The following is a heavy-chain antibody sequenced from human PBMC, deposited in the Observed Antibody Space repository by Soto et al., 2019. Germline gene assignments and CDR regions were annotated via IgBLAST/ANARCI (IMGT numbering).Heavy chain of an antibody. J-gene: IGHJ4*02. CDR2: IYSSGAT. Sequence: PGGSLRLSCIPSGFIVSHNYMSWVRQAPGTGLEWVSVIYSSGATYCADSVKGRFTISRDDSKNTLYLQMNSLRAEDTAVYYCARGITGTTFDYWGQGTLVTVSS. CDR3: ARGITGTTFDY. V-gene: IGHV3-53*01. D-gene: IGHD1-20*01. CDR1: GFIVSHNY.